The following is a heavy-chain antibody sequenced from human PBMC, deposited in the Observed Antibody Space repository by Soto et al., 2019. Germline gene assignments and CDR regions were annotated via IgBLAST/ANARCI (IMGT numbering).Heavy chain of an antibody. CDR3: ARGEGWIGDFWSGPDY. J-gene: IGHJ4*02. V-gene: IGHV4-31*03. CDR2: IYYSGST. Sequence: QVQLQESGPGLVKPSQTLSLTCTVSGGSISSGGYYWSWIRQHPGKGLEWIGYIYYSGSTYYNPSLKSRVNISVDTSKNQFSLKLSSVTAADTAVYYCARGEGWIGDFWSGPDYWGQGALVTVSS. D-gene: IGHD3-3*01. CDR1: GGSISSGGYY.